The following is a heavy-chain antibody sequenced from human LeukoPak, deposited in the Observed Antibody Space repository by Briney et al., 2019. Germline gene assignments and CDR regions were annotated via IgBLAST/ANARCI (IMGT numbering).Heavy chain of an antibody. CDR2: INASGGST. CDR3: ARSSGRSPNRDYMDV. CDR1: GYTFTRYY. D-gene: IGHD1-14*01. J-gene: IGHJ6*03. Sequence: ASVKVSCKASGYTFTRYYMHWVRQAPGQGFEWMGIINASGGSTSYAQKFQGRVTMTRDTSTSTVYMELSSLRSDDTAMYYCARSSGRSPNRDYMDVWGKGTTVTISS. V-gene: IGHV1-46*01.